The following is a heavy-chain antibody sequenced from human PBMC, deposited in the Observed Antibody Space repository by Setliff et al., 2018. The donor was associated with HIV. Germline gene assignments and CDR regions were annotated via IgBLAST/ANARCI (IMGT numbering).Heavy chain of an antibody. CDR3: ARGGRDFYDSSGYYWNY. Sequence: SETLSLTCTVSGGSISSHYWSWIRQPPGKGLEWIGSIYYSGSTNYNPSLKSRVSISVDTSKNQFSLKLSSVTAADTAVYYCARGGRDFYDSSGYYWNYWGQGTLVTVSS. J-gene: IGHJ4*02. CDR2: IYYSGST. V-gene: IGHV4-59*11. D-gene: IGHD3-22*01. CDR1: GGSISSHY.